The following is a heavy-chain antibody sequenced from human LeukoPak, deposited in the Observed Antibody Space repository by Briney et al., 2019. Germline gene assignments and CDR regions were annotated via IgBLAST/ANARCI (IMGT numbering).Heavy chain of an antibody. Sequence: ASVKVSCKASGYTFTSYGISWVRQAPGQGLEWMGWISAYNGNTNYAQKLQGKVTMTTDTSTSTAYMELRSLRSDDTAVYYCAVSVTMAYYYSMDVWGKGTTVTVSS. J-gene: IGHJ6*04. V-gene: IGHV1-18*01. D-gene: IGHD3-10*01. CDR2: ISAYNGNT. CDR3: AVSVTMAYYYSMDV. CDR1: GYTFTSYG.